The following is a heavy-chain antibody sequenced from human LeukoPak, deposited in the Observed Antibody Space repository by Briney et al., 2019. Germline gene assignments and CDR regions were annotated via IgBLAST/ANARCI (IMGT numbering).Heavy chain of an antibody. J-gene: IGHJ6*02. CDR3: AKDLHNYGLDV. CDR1: GFDVSTMW. Sequence: GGSLRLSCAASGFDVSTMWMIWVGQAPGKGLEWISVLASDDRTHYADSVKGRFSISRDNLKNTIYLQMSSLRVEDTALYYCAKDLHNYGLDVWGQGTTVTVSS. CDR2: LASDDRT. V-gene: IGHV3-66*02.